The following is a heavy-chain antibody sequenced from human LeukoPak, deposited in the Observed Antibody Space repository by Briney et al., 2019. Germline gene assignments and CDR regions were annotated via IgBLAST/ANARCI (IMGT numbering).Heavy chain of an antibody. Sequence: SQTLSLTCTVSGGSISSGGYYWSWIRQHPGKGLEWIGYIYYSGSTYYNPSLKSRVTISVDTSKNQFSLKLSSVTAADTAVYYCARHIQPTYYYDSSGLNWFDPWGQGTLVTVSS. J-gene: IGHJ5*02. CDR2: IYYSGST. CDR1: GGSISSGGYY. CDR3: ARHIQPTYYYDSSGLNWFDP. D-gene: IGHD3-22*01. V-gene: IGHV4-31*03.